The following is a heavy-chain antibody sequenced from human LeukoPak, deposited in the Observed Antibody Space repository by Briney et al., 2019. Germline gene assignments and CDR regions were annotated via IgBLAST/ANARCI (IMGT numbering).Heavy chain of an antibody. CDR2: INHSGST. CDR1: GGSFSDYY. V-gene: IGHV4-34*01. D-gene: IGHD3-22*01. J-gene: IGHJ3*02. Sequence: PSETLSLTCAVYGGSFSDYYWSWIRQPPGKGLEWIGEINHSGSTNYNPSLKSRVTISVDTSKNQFSLKLNSVTAADTAVYYCARDTSDSSGYSAFDIWGQGTMVTVSS. CDR3: ARDTSDSSGYSAFDI.